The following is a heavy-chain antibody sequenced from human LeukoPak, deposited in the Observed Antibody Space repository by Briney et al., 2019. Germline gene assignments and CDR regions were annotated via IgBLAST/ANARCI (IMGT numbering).Heavy chain of an antibody. Sequence: ASVKVSFTASGYTFTDYYMHWVRQAPGQGLEWEGWINPKNGGTSYAQKFQGRVTITRDTSISTAYMDLNRLSIDDTSVYYCADHQTVNYFGMVVWGQGTTVTVSS. CDR1: GYTFTDYY. D-gene: IGHD1-1*01. CDR2: INPKNGGT. J-gene: IGHJ6*02. CDR3: ADHQTVNYFGMVV. V-gene: IGHV1-2*02.